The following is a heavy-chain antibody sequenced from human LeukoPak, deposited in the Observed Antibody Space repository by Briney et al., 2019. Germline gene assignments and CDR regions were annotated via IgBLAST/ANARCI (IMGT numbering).Heavy chain of an antibody. J-gene: IGHJ6*02. CDR1: GGSFSGYY. V-gene: IGHV4-34*01. CDR3: ARGPPSLITMVRGLYGMDV. D-gene: IGHD3-10*01. CDR2: INHSGST. Sequence: SETLSLTCAVYGGSFSGYYWSWIRQPPGKGLEWIGEINHSGSTNYNPSLKRRVTISVDTSKNQFSLKLSSVTAADTAVYYCARGPPSLITMVRGLYGMDVWGQGTTVTVSS.